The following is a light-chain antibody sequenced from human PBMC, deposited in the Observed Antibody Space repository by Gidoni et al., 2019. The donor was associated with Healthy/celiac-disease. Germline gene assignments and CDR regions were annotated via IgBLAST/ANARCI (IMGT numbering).Light chain of an antibody. J-gene: IGLJ1*01. CDR1: SSDVGGYNY. CDR3: SSYTSSSTLV. CDR2: DVS. Sequence: QSITISCTGTSSDVGGYNYVSWYQQHPGKAPKLMIYDVSNRPSGVSNRFSGSKSGNTASLTISGLQAEDEADYYCSSYTSSSTLVFGTGTYVTVL. V-gene: IGLV2-14*04.